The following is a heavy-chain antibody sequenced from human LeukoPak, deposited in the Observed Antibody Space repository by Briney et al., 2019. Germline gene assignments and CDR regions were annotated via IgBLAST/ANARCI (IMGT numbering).Heavy chain of an antibody. CDR1: GYTFTSYG. V-gene: IGHV1-18*01. Sequence: ASVKVSCKASGYTFTSYGISWVRQAPGQGLEWMGWISAYNGNTNYAQKLQGRVTMTTDTSTSTAYMELRSLRSDDTAVYYCARDAGHEPRYGMDVWGQGTTVTVSS. J-gene: IGHJ6*02. CDR3: ARDAGHEPRYGMDV. CDR2: ISAYNGNT. D-gene: IGHD1-14*01.